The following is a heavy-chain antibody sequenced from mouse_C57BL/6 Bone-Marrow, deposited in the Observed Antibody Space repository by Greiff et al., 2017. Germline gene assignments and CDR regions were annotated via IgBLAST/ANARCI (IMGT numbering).Heavy chain of an antibody. Sequence: EVQLVESGGGLVKPGGSLKLSCAASGFTFSSYAMSWVRQTPEKRLEWVATISDGGSYTYYPDNVKGRFTISRDNAKNTLYLQMSSLKSEDTAMYYCARFAYWGQGTLVTVSA. CDR1: GFTFSSYA. J-gene: IGHJ3*01. V-gene: IGHV5-4*01. CDR2: ISDGGSYT. CDR3: ARFAY.